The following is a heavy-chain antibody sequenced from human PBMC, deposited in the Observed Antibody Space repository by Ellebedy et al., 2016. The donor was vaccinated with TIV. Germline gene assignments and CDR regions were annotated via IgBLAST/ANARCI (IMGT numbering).Heavy chain of an antibody. CDR2: MNPNSGNT. V-gene: IGHV1-8*01. CDR3: ARVFATGVRYLPW. Sequence: ASVKVSXXASGYTFTSYDINWVRQATGQGPEWMGWMNPNSGNTGYAQKFQGRISMTRNTSISTAYMELGSLRSEDTAVYYCARVFATGVRYLPWWGQGTLVTVSS. J-gene: IGHJ4*02. CDR1: GYTFTSYD. D-gene: IGHD4-23*01.